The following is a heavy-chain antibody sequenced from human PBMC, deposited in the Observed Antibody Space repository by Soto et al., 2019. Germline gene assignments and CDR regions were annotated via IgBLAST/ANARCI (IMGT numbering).Heavy chain of an antibody. D-gene: IGHD6-19*01. CDR1: GFTFTSSA. J-gene: IGHJ4*02. V-gene: IGHV1-58*01. Sequence: QMQLVQSGPEVKKPGTSVKVSCKASGFTFTSSAVQWVRQARGQRLEWIGWIVVGSGNPNYAQKFQERVTMTRDMSTSTAYMERSSLRSEDTAVYYWAAAVGEYSSGWYRGQYDYWGQGTLVTVSS. CDR3: AAAVGEYSSGWYRGQYDY. CDR2: IVVGSGNP.